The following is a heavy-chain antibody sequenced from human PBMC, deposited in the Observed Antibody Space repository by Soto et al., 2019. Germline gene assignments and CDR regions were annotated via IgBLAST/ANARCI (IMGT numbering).Heavy chain of an antibody. Sequence: QVQRVQSGAEVKKPGASVKVSCKASGYTFASYAISWMRQAPGQGLEWMGWISAYNVNTNYAQKLQGRVTMTTDTTASTAYMELRSLRSDDTAVYYCARDPPPPDYWGQGTLVTVSS. CDR1: GYTFASYA. V-gene: IGHV1-18*01. CDR2: ISAYNVNT. CDR3: ARDPPPPDY. J-gene: IGHJ4*02.